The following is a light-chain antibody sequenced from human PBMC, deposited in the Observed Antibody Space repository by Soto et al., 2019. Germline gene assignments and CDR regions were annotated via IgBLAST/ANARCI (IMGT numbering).Light chain of an antibody. CDR2: AAS. CDR1: QTISTN. V-gene: IGKV1-39*01. CDR3: QQSYSDPPT. Sequence: DLQMTQSPSSLSAAVGDIVTVTCRASQTISTNLNWYQQKPGKAPNLLISAASSLQSGVPSRFSGSGSWTEFTLTISTLQPEDFATYYCQQSYSDPPTFGGGTKVEI. J-gene: IGKJ4*01.